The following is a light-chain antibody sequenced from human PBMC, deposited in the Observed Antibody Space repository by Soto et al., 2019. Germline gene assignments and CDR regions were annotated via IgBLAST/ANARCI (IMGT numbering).Light chain of an antibody. J-gene: IGKJ4*01. V-gene: IGKV3-20*01. CDR3: QQYDNSPLT. CDR1: QSVSSSY. Sequence: DTVLTQSPGTLSLSPGERATLSCRASQSVSSSYLAWYQQKPGQAPRLLIYGASNRATGIPDRFSGSGSGTDFTLTISRLEPEDFAVYYCQQYDNSPLTCGGGTKVEIK. CDR2: GAS.